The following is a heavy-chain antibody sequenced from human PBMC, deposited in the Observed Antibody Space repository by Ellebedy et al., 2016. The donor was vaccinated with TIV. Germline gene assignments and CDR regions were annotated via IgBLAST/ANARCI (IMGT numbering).Heavy chain of an antibody. V-gene: IGHV4-34*01. D-gene: IGHD5-24*01. Sequence: MPSETLSLTCAVYGGSFSGYYWSWIRQPPGKGLEWIGEINHSGSTNYNPSLKSRVTISVDTSKNQFSLKLSSVTAADTAVYYCASNLSRDGYGPGYWGQGTLVTVSS. CDR1: GGSFSGYY. CDR3: ASNLSRDGYGPGY. CDR2: INHSGST. J-gene: IGHJ4*02.